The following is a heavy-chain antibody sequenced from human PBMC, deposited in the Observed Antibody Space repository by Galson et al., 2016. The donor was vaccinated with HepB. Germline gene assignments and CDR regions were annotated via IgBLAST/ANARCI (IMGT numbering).Heavy chain of an antibody. V-gene: IGHV1-24*01. D-gene: IGHD2-15*01. CDR3: ATLCGSPATPYTGADGFDI. CDR2: SNPEDGQT. Sequence: SCKVSGSTPTELSIHWVRQTPGAGLEWMGGSNPEDGQTIYAQDFQGRVIMAEDTSIDTAYMELSSLGFEDTAMYYCATLCGSPATPYTGADGFDIWGQGTMVTVSS. J-gene: IGHJ3*02. CDR1: GSTPTELS.